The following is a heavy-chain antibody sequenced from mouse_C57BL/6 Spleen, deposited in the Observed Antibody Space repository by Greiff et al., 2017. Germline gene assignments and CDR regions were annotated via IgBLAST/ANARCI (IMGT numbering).Heavy chain of an antibody. CDR2: INPNYGTT. Sequence: VQLQQSGPELVKPGASVKISCKASGYSFTDYNMNWVKQSNGKSLEWIGVINPNYGTTSYNQKFKGKATLTVDQTSSTADMQRNSLTYEDSAVYYCARSHYYGSSPYYFDYWGQGTTLTVSS. V-gene: IGHV1-39*01. CDR1: GYSFTDYN. J-gene: IGHJ2*01. CDR3: ARSHYYGSSPYYFDY. D-gene: IGHD1-1*01.